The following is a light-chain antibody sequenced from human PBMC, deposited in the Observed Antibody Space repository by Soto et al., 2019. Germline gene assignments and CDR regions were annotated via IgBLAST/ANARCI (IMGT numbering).Light chain of an antibody. Sequence: SPATLSVSPGERVTLSCRASQSISDNLAWYQQKPGQVPRLLVYGASSRATGIAARFIGGGSGTEFTLTITYLQSEDTAVYYCQQYHKWPPVTFGQGTRLEIK. V-gene: IGKV3-15*01. CDR3: QQYHKWPPVT. J-gene: IGKJ5*01. CDR1: QSISDN. CDR2: GAS.